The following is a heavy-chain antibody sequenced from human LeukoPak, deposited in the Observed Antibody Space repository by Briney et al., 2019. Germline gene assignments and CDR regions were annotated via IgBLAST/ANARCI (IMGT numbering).Heavy chain of an antibody. CDR3: ARDDSVGVFDY. CDR2: ISSSSSYI. Sequence: GGSLRLSCAASGFTFSSYSMNWVRQAPGKGLEWVSSISSSSSYIYYADSVKGRFTISRDKAKNSLYLQVNSLRAEDTAVYYCARDDSVGVFDYRGQGTLVTVSS. CDR1: GFTFSSYS. D-gene: IGHD2-21*01. J-gene: IGHJ4*02. V-gene: IGHV3-21*01.